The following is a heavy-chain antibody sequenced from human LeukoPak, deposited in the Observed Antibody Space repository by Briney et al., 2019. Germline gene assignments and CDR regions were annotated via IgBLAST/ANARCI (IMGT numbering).Heavy chain of an antibody. J-gene: IGHJ4*02. CDR3: ARAADDYFFDY. CDR2: IGGSGGST. Sequence: GGSLILSCAASGFTFSNYALSWVRQAPGKGLEWVSGIGGSGGSTYYADSVKGRFTISRNNSKNTLSLQMNSLRAEDTAVYYCARAADDYFFDYWGQGTLVTVSS. CDR1: GFTFSNYA. D-gene: IGHD2-21*02. V-gene: IGHV3-23*01.